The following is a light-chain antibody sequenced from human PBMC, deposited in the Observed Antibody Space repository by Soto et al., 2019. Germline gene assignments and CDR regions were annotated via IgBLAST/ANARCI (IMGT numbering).Light chain of an antibody. V-gene: IGLV1-44*01. J-gene: IGLJ2*01. Sequence: QSVLTQPPSASGTPGQRVTISCSGSSSNIGSNGLNWYQQLPGTAPKLLVFTYNQRPSGVPDRFAGSKSGTSASLAISGLQPDDEADYYCAAWDNSLNAVVFGGGTKLTVL. CDR2: TYN. CDR3: AAWDNSLNAVV. CDR1: SSNIGSNG.